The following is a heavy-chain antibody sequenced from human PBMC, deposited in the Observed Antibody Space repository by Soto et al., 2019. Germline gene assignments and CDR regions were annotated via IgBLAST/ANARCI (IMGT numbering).Heavy chain of an antibody. D-gene: IGHD5-18*01. CDR3: ASGVDIAMADYYYYGMDV. CDR1: GYTFTSYY. Sequence: ASVKVSCKASGYTFTSYYMHWVRQAPGQGLEWMGIINPSGGSTSYAQKFQGRVTMTRDTSTSTVYMELSSLRSEDTAVYYCASGVDIAMADYYYYGMDVWGQGTTVTVSS. V-gene: IGHV1-46*01. CDR2: INPSGGST. J-gene: IGHJ6*02.